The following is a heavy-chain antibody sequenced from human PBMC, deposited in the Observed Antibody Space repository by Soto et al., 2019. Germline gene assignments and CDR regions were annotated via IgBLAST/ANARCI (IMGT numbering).Heavy chain of an antibody. V-gene: IGHV3-53*01. CDR2: LYDIDGS. J-gene: IGHJ3*01. D-gene: IGHD1-1*01. CDR1: GFTISGKKY. CDR3: ATRHEREHAYDV. Sequence: DVQLVESGGGLIQPGESLRLSCGAFGFTISGKKYVAWVRQAPGKGLEWVSALYDIDGSFYADSVKGRFTTSSDSSKTTVYLQMNDLRPDDTAVYYCATRHEREHAYDVWGLGTTVTVSS.